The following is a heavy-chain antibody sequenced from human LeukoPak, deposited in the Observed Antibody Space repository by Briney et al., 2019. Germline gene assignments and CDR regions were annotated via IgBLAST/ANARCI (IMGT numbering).Heavy chain of an antibody. Sequence: ASVKVSCKASGYTFTGYYMHWVRQAPGQGLEWMGWINPNSGGTNYAQKFQGRVTMTRDTSTSTAYMELSRLRSDDTAVYYCARVGKHSGSYYGYWGQGTLVTVSS. CDR3: ARVGKHSGSYYGY. CDR2: INPNSGGT. D-gene: IGHD1-26*01. V-gene: IGHV1-2*02. CDR1: GYTFTGYY. J-gene: IGHJ4*02.